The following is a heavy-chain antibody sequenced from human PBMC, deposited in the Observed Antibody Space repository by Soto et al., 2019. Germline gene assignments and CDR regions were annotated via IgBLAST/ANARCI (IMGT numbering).Heavy chain of an antibody. CDR2: IVVGSGNT. Sequence: QMQLVQSGPEVKKPGTSVKVSCQASGFTFTSSAVQWVRQARGQRLEWIGWIVVGSGNTNYAQKFQERVTITRDMSTSTAYMELSSLRSEDTAVYYCAADRHYDILTGYYSPDYWGQGTLVTVSS. V-gene: IGHV1-58*01. CDR3: AADRHYDILTGYYSPDY. CDR1: GFTFTSSA. D-gene: IGHD3-9*01. J-gene: IGHJ4*02.